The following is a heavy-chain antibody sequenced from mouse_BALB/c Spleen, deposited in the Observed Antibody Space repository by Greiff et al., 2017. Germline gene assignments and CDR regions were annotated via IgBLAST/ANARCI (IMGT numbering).Heavy chain of an antibody. CDR3: ARAGTWFAY. CDR2: IYPGDGDT. J-gene: IGHJ3*01. V-gene: IGHV1-80*01. CDR1: GYAFSSYW. Sequence: VKLQESGAELVRPGSSVKISCKASGYAFSSYWMNWVKQRPGQGIEWIGQIYPGDGDTNYNGKFKGKATLTADKSSSTAYMQLSSLTSEDSAVYFCARAGTWFAYWGQGTLVTVSA. D-gene: IGHD3-3*01.